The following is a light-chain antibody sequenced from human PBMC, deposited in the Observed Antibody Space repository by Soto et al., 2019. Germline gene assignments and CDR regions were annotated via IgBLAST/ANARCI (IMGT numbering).Light chain of an antibody. V-gene: IGLV2-8*01. CDR3: SSYASNKGV. CDR2: EVS. J-gene: IGLJ2*01. Sequence: QSALTQPPSASGSPGQSVTISCTGTSSDVGGYNYVSWYQQHPGKATKLMIFEVSKRPSGVPVRFSGSKSGITASLTVSGLQAEAEAEYYCSSYASNKGVFGGGTKRTVL. CDR1: SSDVGGYNY.